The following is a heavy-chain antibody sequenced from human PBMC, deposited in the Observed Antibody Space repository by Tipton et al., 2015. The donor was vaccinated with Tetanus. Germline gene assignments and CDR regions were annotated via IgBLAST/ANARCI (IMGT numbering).Heavy chain of an antibody. D-gene: IGHD1-1*01. CDR2: IHSRGDT. Sequence: TLSLTCSVSGYSIRRGAYYWSWLRQRPGKGLEWLGSIHSRGDTFYIPSLRSRLIISLETSKNQFSLQLSSLTAADSAIYYCARDGENESAFDVWGQGTRVSVSS. J-gene: IGHJ3*01. CDR1: GYSIRRGAYY. CDR3: ARDGENESAFDV. V-gene: IGHV4-31*03.